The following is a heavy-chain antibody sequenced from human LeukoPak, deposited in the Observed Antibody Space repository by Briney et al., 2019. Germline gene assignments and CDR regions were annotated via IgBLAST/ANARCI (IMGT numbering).Heavy chain of an antibody. CDR3: ARGGSYGRNWFDP. V-gene: IGHV3-21*01. Sequence: KAGGSLRLSCAASGFTFSSYSMNWVRQAPGKGLEWVSSISSSSSYIYYADSVKGRFTISRDNAKNSLYLQMNSLRAEDTAVYYCARGGSYGRNWFDPWGQGTLVTVSS. CDR1: GFTFSSYS. J-gene: IGHJ5*02. CDR2: ISSSSSYI. D-gene: IGHD5-18*01.